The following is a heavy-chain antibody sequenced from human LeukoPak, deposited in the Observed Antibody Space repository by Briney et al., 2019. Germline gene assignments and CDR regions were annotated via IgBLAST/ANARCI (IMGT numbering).Heavy chain of an antibody. V-gene: IGHV4-34*01. D-gene: IGHD3-3*01. CDR2: INHSGST. Sequence: SETLSLTCAVYGGSFSGYYWSWIRQPPGKGLEWIGEINHSGSTNYNPSLKSRVTVSVDTSKNQFSLKLSSVTAADTAVYYCARALPDFWSGYRPTSYLDYWGQGTLVTVSS. CDR3: ARALPDFWSGYRPTSYLDY. CDR1: GGSFSGYY. J-gene: IGHJ4*02.